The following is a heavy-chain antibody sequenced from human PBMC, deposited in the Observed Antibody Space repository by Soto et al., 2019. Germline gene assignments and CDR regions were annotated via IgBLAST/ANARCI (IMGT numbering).Heavy chain of an antibody. CDR3: ARVNRGAFDH. Sequence: QVQLQESGPGLVKPSQTLSLTCTVSGGSIHDYYWVWIRQPPWKVLEWIGSIFYTGSTDYNPSLKSRGTLSLATSKNQFSLNLSSVTAADTAVYYCARVNRGAFDHWGQGALVTVSS. CDR2: IFYTGST. J-gene: IGHJ4*02. CDR1: GGSIHDYY. V-gene: IGHV4-59*01.